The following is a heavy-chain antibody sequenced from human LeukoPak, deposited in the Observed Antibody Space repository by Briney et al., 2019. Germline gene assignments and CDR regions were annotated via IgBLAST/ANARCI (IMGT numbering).Heavy chain of an antibody. Sequence: PGGSLSLSCPPSGLTFSSFFVHWVSHAPSKGMEWVAFISTDGSIEKHADPVKGRFTISRDNSKNTLYLRMNSLRLEDTGVYYCARDARLGELSFPGAYDLWGQGTMVIVSS. V-gene: IGHV3-30-3*01. CDR3: ARDARLGELSFPGAYDL. D-gene: IGHD3-16*02. CDR2: ISTDGSIE. J-gene: IGHJ3*01. CDR1: GLTFSSFF.